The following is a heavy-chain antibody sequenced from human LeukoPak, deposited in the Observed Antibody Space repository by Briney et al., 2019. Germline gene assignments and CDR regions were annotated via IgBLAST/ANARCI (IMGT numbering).Heavy chain of an antibody. CDR3: ARDLSGYDFDDY. CDR2: ISAYNGNT. CDR1: GYTFTSYG. Sequence: GASVKVSCKACGYTFTSYGISCVRQAPGQGLEWMGWISAYNGNTNYAQKLQGRVTMTTDTSTSTAYMELRSMRSDDTAVYYCARDLSGYDFDDYWGQVTLVTVPS. J-gene: IGHJ4*02. D-gene: IGHD5-12*01. V-gene: IGHV1-18*01.